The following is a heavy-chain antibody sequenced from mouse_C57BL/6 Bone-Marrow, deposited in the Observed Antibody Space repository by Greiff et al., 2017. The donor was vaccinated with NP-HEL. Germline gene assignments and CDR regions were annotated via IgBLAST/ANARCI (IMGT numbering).Heavy chain of an antibody. CDR2: ISYSGST. V-gene: IGHV3-8*01. J-gene: IGHJ4*01. CDR1: GYSITSDY. CDR3: ARGLWGYDYAMDY. Sequence: EVMLVESGPGLAKPSQPLSLTCSVTGYSITSDYWNWIRKFPGNNLEYMGYISYSGSTYYNPSLKSRISITRDTSKNQYYLQLNSVTTEDTATYYCARGLWGYDYAMDYWGQGTSVTVSS. D-gene: IGHD2-2*01.